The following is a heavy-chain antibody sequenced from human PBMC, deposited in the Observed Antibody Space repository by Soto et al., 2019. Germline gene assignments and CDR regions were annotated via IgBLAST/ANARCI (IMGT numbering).Heavy chain of an antibody. J-gene: IGHJ4*02. CDR2: IIPIFGTA. CDR1: GGTFSSYA. D-gene: IGHD3-22*01. CDR3: ARDPLSIGYYGPYSDY. Sequence: QVQLVQSGAEVKKPGSSVKVSCKASGGTFSSYAISWVRQAPGQGLEWMGGIIPIFGTANYAQKFQGRVTITADDPTSTAYMELSSLRSEDTAVYYCARDPLSIGYYGPYSDYWGQGTLVTVSS. V-gene: IGHV1-69*12.